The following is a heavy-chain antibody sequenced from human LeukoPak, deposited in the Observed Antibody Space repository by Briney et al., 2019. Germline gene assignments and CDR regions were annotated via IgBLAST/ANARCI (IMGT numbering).Heavy chain of an antibody. V-gene: IGHV2-5*02. CDR2: IYWGGRE. Sequence: SGPTLLNPTQTLTLTCTFSGFSLTTSGVGVGWLRQPPGRAPECLALIYWGGRERYNPSLSSRLTINKDTSKNQVVLTMTNMDPVDTATYYCAHSGPTINMLVVPTSGTFAPWGPGTLVTVSS. CDR3: AHSGPTINMLVVPTSGTFAP. J-gene: IGHJ5*02. CDR1: GFSLTTSGVG. D-gene: IGHD2-21*01.